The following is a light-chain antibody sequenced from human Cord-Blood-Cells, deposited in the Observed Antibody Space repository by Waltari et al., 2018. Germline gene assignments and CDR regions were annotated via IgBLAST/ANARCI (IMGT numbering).Light chain of an antibody. J-gene: IGLJ3*02. CDR1: SSGCGTCNP. V-gene: IGLV2-23*01. CDR3: CSYAGSSTV. CDR2: EGS. Sequence: AQTRPSSVSWSSASSSCLSSSGTSSGCGTCNPVSWYQQPPGKAPKLMIYEGSKRPSGVSNRFSGSKSGNTASLTISGLQAEDEADYYCCSYAGSSTVFGGGTKLTVL.